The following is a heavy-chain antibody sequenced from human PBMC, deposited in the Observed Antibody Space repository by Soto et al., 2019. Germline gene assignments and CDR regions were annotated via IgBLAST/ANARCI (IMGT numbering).Heavy chain of an antibody. CDR3: ARGSGYALAPDY. Sequence: QVQLVQSGAEVKKTGASVKVSCKASGYTFTNYAMHWVRQAPGQRLERMGGINAGNGTTKYPQKFQGRVTITRDTSASTAYMELSSLSSEDTAVYYCARGSGYALAPDYWGQGTLVTVSS. J-gene: IGHJ4*02. CDR1: GYTFTNYA. CDR2: INAGNGTT. D-gene: IGHD5-12*01. V-gene: IGHV1-3*01.